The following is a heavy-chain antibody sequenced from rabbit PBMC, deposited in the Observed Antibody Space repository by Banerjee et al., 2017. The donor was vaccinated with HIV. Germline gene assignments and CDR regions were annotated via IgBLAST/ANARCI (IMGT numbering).Heavy chain of an antibody. CDR2: IVVGSSGTT. D-gene: IGHD8-1*01. CDR1: GFSFSSTYY. V-gene: IGHV1S40*01. J-gene: IGHJ4*01. CDR3: ARDRAGSGFYFNL. Sequence: QSLEESGGDLVKPGASLTLTCTASGFSFSSTYYMCWVRQAPGKGLEWIACIVVGSSGTTYYASWAKGRFTISEPSSTTVTLQMTSLTAADTATYFCARDRAGSGFYFNLWGPGTLVTVS.